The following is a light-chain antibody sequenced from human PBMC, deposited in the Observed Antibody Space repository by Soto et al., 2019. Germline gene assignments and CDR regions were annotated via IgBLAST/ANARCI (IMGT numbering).Light chain of an antibody. V-gene: IGKV3-20*01. J-gene: IGKJ1*01. Sequence: EIVLTHSGGAVSLSPGERATLSCRASQSVSSSYLAWYQQKPGQAPRLLIYGASSRATGIPDRFSGSGSGTDFTLTISRLEPEDFAVYYCQQYDSSPKTFGQGTKV. CDR1: QSVSSSY. CDR2: GAS. CDR3: QQYDSSPKT.